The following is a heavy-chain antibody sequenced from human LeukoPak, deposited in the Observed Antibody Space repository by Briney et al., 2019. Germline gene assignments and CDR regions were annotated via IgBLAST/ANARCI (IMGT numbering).Heavy chain of an antibody. CDR1: GGSISSYY. V-gene: IGHV4-4*07. CDR2: IYTSGST. D-gene: IGHD3-9*01. Sequence: PSETLSLTCTVSGGSISSYYWSWIRQPAGKGLEWIGRIYTSGSTNYNPSLKSRVTMSVDTSKNQFSLKLSSVTAADTAVYYCARDLLSDILTGYSQFDPWGQGTLVTVSS. CDR3: ARDLLSDILTGYSQFDP. J-gene: IGHJ5*02.